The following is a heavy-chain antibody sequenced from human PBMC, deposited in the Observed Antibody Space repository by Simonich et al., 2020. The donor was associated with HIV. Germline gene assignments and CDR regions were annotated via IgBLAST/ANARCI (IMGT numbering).Heavy chain of an antibody. V-gene: IGHV4-34*01. J-gene: IGHJ1*01. D-gene: IGHD6-13*01. CDR3: ARLTAGGLGEYFQH. Sequence: QVQLQQWGAGLLKPSETLSLTCAVYGGSFSGYYWSWIRQPPGKGLEWIGEINHSGSTNYNPPLKSLVTISVDTSKNQFSLKLSSVTAADTAVYYCARLTAGGLGEYFQHWGQGTLVTVSS. CDR1: GGSFSGYY. CDR2: INHSGST.